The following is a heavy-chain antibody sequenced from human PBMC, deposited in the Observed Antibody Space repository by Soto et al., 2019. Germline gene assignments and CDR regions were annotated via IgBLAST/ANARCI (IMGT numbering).Heavy chain of an antibody. CDR2: ITGSSEIT. CDR1: GFTLSDYA. J-gene: IGHJ4*02. V-gene: IGHV3-23*01. Sequence: EAQLLESGGDLVQPGGSLRLSCAASGFTLSDYAMTWVRQAPGKGLEWVSGITGSSEITYYADSVKGRFTISRDNSKNTVSLQMNGRRAEDSAIYYCARDCARTSCSVWKLWGQGTLVTVSP. CDR3: ARDCARTSCSVWKL. D-gene: IGHD2-2*01.